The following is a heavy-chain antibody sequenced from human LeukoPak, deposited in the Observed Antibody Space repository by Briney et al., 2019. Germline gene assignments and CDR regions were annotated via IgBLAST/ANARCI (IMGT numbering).Heavy chain of an antibody. D-gene: IGHD5-18*01. V-gene: IGHV1-18*04. CDR1: GYTFTSYG. CDR3: ARVLFVDTALNYFDY. CDR2: IGAYNGNT. Sequence: ASVKVSCKASGYTFTSYGISWVRQAPGEGLEWMGWIGAYNGNTNYAQKLQGRVTMTTDTSTSTAYMELRSLRSDDTAVYYCARVLFVDTALNYFDYWGQGTLVTVSS. J-gene: IGHJ4*02.